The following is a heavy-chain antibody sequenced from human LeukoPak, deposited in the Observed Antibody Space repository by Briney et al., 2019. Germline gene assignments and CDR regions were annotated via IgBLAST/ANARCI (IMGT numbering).Heavy chain of an antibody. CDR1: GGSISSYY. V-gene: IGHV4-59*01. Sequence: SETLSLTCTVSGGSISSYYWSWIRQPPGKGLEWIGYTYYSGSTNYNPSLKSRVTLSVDTSKNQFSLKLTSVTAADTAVYYCARIPYYYDSSGYFDYSGQGTLVTVSS. J-gene: IGHJ4*02. CDR3: ARIPYYYDSSGYFDY. D-gene: IGHD3-22*01. CDR2: TYYSGST.